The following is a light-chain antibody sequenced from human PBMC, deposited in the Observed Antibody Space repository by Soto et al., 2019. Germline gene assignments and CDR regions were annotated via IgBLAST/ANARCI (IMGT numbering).Light chain of an antibody. CDR3: QERYNWPLN. CDR1: QSVSHY. V-gene: IGKV3-11*01. J-gene: IGKJ4*01. Sequence: EIVLTQSPPTLSLSPGERATLSCRASQSVSHYFAWYQQKPGQAPMLLINDASNRAPSIPARFSGRGSGTAFPLTISSLEPEDVAVYYCQERYNWPLNCGGGTKVEIK. CDR2: DAS.